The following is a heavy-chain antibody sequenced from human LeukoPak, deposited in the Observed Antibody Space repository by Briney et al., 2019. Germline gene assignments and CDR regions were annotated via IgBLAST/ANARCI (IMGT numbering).Heavy chain of an antibody. Sequence: GRSLRLSCAGSGVRFEDHGMNWVRHVPGEGRERGAGISWNSERLDYADPVKGRFTIHRDNVKNYLFLQLDELRTEAAALYYVAKSIQALYYDVRRYNWLDSWGQGTLVTVSS. V-gene: IGHV3-9*01. CDR3: AKSIQALYYDVRRYNWLDS. CDR1: GVRFEDHG. D-gene: IGHD3-22*01. CDR2: ISWNSERL. J-gene: IGHJ5*01.